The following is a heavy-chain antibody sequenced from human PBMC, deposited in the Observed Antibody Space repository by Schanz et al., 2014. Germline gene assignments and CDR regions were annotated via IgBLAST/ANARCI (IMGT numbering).Heavy chain of an antibody. Sequence: VQLVESGGGVVQPGRSLRLSCTASGFAFSSYSMNWVRQAPGKGLEWVSYISSSGTTIYYADSVKGRFTMSRDNSKNTLYLQMNSLRAEDTAVYYCAREQIMAAAGLVDYWGHGTLVTVSS. CDR2: ISSSGTTI. CDR1: GFAFSSYS. CDR3: AREQIMAAAGLVDY. D-gene: IGHD6-13*01. V-gene: IGHV3-48*01. J-gene: IGHJ4*01.